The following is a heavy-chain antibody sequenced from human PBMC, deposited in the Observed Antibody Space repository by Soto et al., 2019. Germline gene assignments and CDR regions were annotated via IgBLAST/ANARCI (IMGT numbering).Heavy chain of an antibody. CDR2: IYSGGST. D-gene: IGHD6-25*01. Sequence: EVQLVESGGGLVQPGGSLRLSCAASGFTVSSNYMSWVRQAPGKGLEWVSVIYSGGSTYYADSVKGRFTISRDNSKNTLYLQMNSLRAEDTAVYYCARATAARYYYYDMDVWGKGTTVTVSS. V-gene: IGHV3-66*01. CDR3: ARATAARYYYYDMDV. J-gene: IGHJ6*03. CDR1: GFTVSSNY.